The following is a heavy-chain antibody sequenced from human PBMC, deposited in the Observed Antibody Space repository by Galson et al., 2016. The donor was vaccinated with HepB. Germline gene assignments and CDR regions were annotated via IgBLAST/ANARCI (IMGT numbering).Heavy chain of an antibody. CDR1: GYSFTNYW. CDR2: IYPGDSET. D-gene: IGHD6-19*01. Sequence: QSGAEVKKPGESLKISCKGSGYSFTNYWIGWVRQMPGKGLEWMGIIYPGDSETRYSPSVQGQVTMSADKSISTAYLQWSRLRASDTAMYYCARQSSGWSSHFDYWGQGTLVTVSS. CDR3: ARQSSGWSSHFDY. J-gene: IGHJ4*02. V-gene: IGHV5-51*01.